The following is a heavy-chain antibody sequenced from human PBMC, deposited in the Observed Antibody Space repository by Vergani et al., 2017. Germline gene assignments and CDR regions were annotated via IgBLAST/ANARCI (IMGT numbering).Heavy chain of an antibody. CDR3: ATPRLRFSYYYYYGMDV. CDR1: GYTLTELS. J-gene: IGHJ6*02. V-gene: IGHV1-24*01. D-gene: IGHD5-12*01. Sequence: VQLVQSGAEVKKPGTTVKISCKVSGYTLTELSMHWVRQAPGKGLEWMGGFDPEDGETIYAQKFQGRVTMTEDTSTDTAYMELSSLRSEDTAVYYCATPRLRFSYYYYYGMDVWGQGTTVTVSS. CDR2: FDPEDGET.